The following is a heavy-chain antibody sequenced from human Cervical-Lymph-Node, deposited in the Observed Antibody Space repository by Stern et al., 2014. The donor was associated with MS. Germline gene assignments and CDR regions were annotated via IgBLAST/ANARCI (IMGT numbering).Heavy chain of an antibody. J-gene: IGHJ6*02. CDR3: ARVRISMITASYGMDV. V-gene: IGHV4-4*02. CDR1: GGSISSSNW. CDR2: IYHSGST. D-gene: IGHD3-22*01. Sequence: QLQLQESGPGLVKPSGTLSLTCAVSGGSISSSNWGSWVRQPPGKGLEWIGEIYHSGSTNYNPSLKSRVTISVDKSKNQFSLKLSSVTAADTAVYYCARVRISMITASYGMDVWGQGTTVTVSS.